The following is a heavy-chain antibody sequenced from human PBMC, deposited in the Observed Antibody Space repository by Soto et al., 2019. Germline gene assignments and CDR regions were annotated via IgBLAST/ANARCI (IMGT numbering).Heavy chain of an antibody. V-gene: IGHV4-39*01. D-gene: IGHD6-19*01. Sequence: KTSETLSLTCTVSGGSISSSSYYWGWIRQPPGKGLEWIGSIYYSGSTYYNPSLKSRVTISVDTSKNQFSLKLSSVTAADTAVYYCARRTAVEFGMDVWGQGTTVTVSS. CDR2: IYYSGST. CDR3: ARRTAVEFGMDV. CDR1: GGSISSSSYY. J-gene: IGHJ6*02.